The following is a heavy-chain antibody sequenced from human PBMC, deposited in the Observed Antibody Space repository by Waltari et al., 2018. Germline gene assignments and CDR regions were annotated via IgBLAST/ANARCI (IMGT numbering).Heavy chain of an antibody. CDR3: TRFPDDYSNSFDY. CDR1: GFTLSDNA. J-gene: IGHJ4*02. Sequence: VQLVESGGGVVQPGRSLRLSCAASGFTLSDNAMHWVRQAPGKGLEWLANISNDGKIEHYADSAKGRFTISRDNAKNMLYLQLNSLRPQDTAVYYCTRFPDDYSNSFDYWGQGTLVTVSS. V-gene: IGHV3-30*03. D-gene: IGHD4-4*01. CDR2: ISNDGKIE.